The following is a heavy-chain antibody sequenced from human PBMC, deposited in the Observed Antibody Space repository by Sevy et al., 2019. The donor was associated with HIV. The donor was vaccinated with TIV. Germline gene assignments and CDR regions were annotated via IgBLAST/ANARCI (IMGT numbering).Heavy chain of an antibody. J-gene: IGHJ4*02. V-gene: IGHV3-15*01. CDR2: IKSKTDGGTT. CDR1: GFTFSNAW. CDR3: TTRYRSSTSCSNFDY. Sequence: GGSLRLSCAASGFTFSNAWMSWVRQAPGKGLEWVGRIKSKTDGGTTDYAAPVKGRFTISRDDSKNTLYLQMNSLKTEDTAVYYCTTRYRSSTSCSNFDYWGQGTLVTVSS. D-gene: IGHD2-2*01.